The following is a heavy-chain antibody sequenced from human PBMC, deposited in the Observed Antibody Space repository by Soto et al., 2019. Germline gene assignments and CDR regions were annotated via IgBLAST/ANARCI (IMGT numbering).Heavy chain of an antibody. CDR2: ITSTSSTM. Sequence: GGSLRLSCAVSGFTFSSYSMNWVRQAPGKGLEWVSYITSTSSTMDYADSVKGRFTISRDNAKNSLFLQMNSLRAEDTAVYYCARARGYTYGYSDYWGQGALVTVSS. V-gene: IGHV3-48*01. CDR3: ARARGYTYGYSDY. D-gene: IGHD5-18*01. CDR1: GFTFSSYS. J-gene: IGHJ4*02.